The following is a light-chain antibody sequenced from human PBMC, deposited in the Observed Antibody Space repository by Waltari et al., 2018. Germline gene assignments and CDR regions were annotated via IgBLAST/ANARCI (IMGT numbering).Light chain of an antibody. V-gene: IGLV3-25*03. CDR3: QSGDNSGTNRVL. CDR2: KDR. Sequence: SYELPQPPSVSVSPGQTARLTCSRDAFPKQYFYWYQQKSGQAPILVMSKDRDRPSGSPERVSGSSSGTTVTLTISGVQAEDEADYYCQSGDNSGTNRVLFGGGTKLTVL. CDR1: AFPKQY. J-gene: IGLJ2*01.